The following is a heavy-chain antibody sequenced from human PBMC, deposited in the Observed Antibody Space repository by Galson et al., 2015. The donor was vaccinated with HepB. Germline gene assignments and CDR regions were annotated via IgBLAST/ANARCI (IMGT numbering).Heavy chain of an antibody. V-gene: IGHV1-18*01. D-gene: IGHD2-15*01. CDR2: ISPHNGYT. Sequence: SVKVSCKASGYTFSTYSITWVRQAPGQGLEWVGWISPHNGYTNYAQNLQGRVTMTTDTSTSTAYMELRSLTSDDTAVYYCARGAHVVAVGATENNWFDPWGRGTLVTVSS. CDR3: ARGAHVVAVGATENNWFDP. CDR1: GYTFSTYS. J-gene: IGHJ5*02.